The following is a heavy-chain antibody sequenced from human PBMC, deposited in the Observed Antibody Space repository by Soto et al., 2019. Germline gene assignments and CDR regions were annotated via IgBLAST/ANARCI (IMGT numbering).Heavy chain of an antibody. V-gene: IGHV4-61*01. Sequence: TSETLSLTCTVSGGSVSSGSYYWSWIRQPPGKGLEWIGYIYYSGSTNYNPSLKSRVTISVDTSKNQFSLKLSSVTAADTAVYYCARVGRLGWFDPWGQGTLVTVSS. CDR1: GGSVSSGSYY. CDR2: IYYSGST. D-gene: IGHD1-26*01. CDR3: ARVGRLGWFDP. J-gene: IGHJ5*02.